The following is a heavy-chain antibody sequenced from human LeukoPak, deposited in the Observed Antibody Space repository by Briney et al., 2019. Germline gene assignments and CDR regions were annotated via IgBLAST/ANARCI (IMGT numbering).Heavy chain of an antibody. CDR3: ARGHNSRAGVTDCCPLDF. CDR1: GIIVSNNY. V-gene: IGHV3-66*01. D-gene: IGHD2-21*02. CDR2: IYSSGIT. Sequence: GGSLRLPCAASGIIVSNNYITWVRRAPGKGLEWVSVIYSSGITYYADSVKGRFTISRDNSKNTLYLQMNSLRAEDTAIYYCARGHNSRAGVTDCCPLDFWGQGTLVTVSS. J-gene: IGHJ4*02.